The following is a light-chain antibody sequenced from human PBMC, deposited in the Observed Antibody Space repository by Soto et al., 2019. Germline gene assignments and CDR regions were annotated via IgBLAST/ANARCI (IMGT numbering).Light chain of an antibody. CDR3: QQYHDWKM. CDR2: GAS. V-gene: IGKV3-15*01. Sequence: TVMTQSPATLSVSPGEKATLSCRASQSISSKLAWYQQKPGQAPRLLIYGASTRATGVPARFSGSGSGTEFTLTISSLQSEDFPIYYCQQYHDWKMFGQGTKVEIK. J-gene: IGKJ1*01. CDR1: QSISSK.